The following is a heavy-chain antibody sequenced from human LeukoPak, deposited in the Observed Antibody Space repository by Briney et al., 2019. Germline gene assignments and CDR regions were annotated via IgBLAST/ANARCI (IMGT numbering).Heavy chain of an antibody. D-gene: IGHD2-8*02. V-gene: IGHV1-2*06. J-gene: IGHJ6*03. CDR1: GYTLTGYY. CDR2: INPNSGGT. Sequence: ATVKVFCKASGYTLTGYYIHWVRHAPGQGLEWMGRINPNSGGTNYAQKLQGRVTMTRDTPLRTAYMALSRLSSDDTAVYYCARGWGTHYMDVWGKGTTVTVSS. CDR3: ARGWGTHYMDV.